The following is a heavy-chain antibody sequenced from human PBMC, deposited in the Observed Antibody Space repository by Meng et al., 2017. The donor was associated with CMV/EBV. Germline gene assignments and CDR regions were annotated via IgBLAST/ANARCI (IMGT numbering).Heavy chain of an antibody. CDR3: ARDNPDVPAGTGVFDY. J-gene: IGHJ4*02. V-gene: IGHV3-23*01. CDR2: ISGSGGST. Sequence: GGSLRLSCAASGFTFSSYAMSWVRQAPGKGLEWVSAISGSGGSTYYADSVKGRFTISRDNSKNTLYLQMNSLRAEDTAVYYCARDNPDVPAGTGVFDYWGQGTLVTVSS. CDR1: GFTFSSYA. D-gene: IGHD6-13*01.